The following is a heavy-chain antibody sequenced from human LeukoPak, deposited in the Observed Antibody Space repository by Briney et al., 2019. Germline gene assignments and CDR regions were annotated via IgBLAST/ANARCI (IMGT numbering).Heavy chain of an antibody. CDR2: IYHSGST. CDR3: ARDMMWFGELSQGSYYFDY. Sequence: SETLSLTCAVSGYSLSSGYYWGWIRQPPGKGLEWIGSIYHSGSTYYNPSLKSRVTISVDTSKNQFSLKLSSVTAADTAVYYCARDMMWFGELSQGSYYFDYWGQGTLVTVSS. D-gene: IGHD3-10*01. V-gene: IGHV4-38-2*02. CDR1: GYSLSSGYY. J-gene: IGHJ4*02.